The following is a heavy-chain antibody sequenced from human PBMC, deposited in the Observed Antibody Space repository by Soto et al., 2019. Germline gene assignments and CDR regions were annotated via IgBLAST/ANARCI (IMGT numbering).Heavy chain of an antibody. D-gene: IGHD1-1*01. CDR2: ISGSGGST. CDR3: AKGEELDPRTFDY. CDR1: GFTFSSYA. V-gene: IGHV3-23*01. J-gene: IGHJ4*02. Sequence: EMQLLESGGGLVQPGGSLRLSCAASGFTFSSYAMSWVRQAPGKGLEWVSAISGSGGSTYYADSVKGRFTISRDNSKNTLYLQMNSLRAEDTAVYYCAKGEELDPRTFDYWGQGTLVTVSS.